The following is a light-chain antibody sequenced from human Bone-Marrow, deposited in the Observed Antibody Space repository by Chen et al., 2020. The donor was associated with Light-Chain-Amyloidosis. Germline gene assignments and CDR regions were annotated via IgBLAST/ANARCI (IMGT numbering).Light chain of an antibody. Sequence: QSALTQPASVSGSPGQSITISCPGTSSDVGGDNHVSWYQQHPDKATKLMIYEVTNRPSWVADRYSGSKTDNTASRTISGLQTEVEADYFCSSYTIANTRGFGSGNRVTVL. J-gene: IGLJ1*01. CDR3: SSYTIANTRG. CDR2: EVT. CDR1: SSDVGGDNH. V-gene: IGLV2-14*01.